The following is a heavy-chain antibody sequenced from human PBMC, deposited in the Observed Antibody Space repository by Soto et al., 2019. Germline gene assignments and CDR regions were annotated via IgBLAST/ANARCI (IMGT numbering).Heavy chain of an antibody. CDR2: IYYSGST. V-gene: IGHV4-59*01. J-gene: IGHJ4*02. CDR3: XXXXXXXQWLAFFDY. CDR1: GGSISSYY. D-gene: IGHD6-19*01. Sequence: QVQLQESGPGLVKPSETLSLTCTVSGGSISSYYWSWIRQPPGKGLEWIGYIYYSGSTNYNPSLKSRVTISVDTSXNQXXXXXXXXXXXXXXXXXXXXXXXXXQWLAFFDYWGQGTLVTVSS.